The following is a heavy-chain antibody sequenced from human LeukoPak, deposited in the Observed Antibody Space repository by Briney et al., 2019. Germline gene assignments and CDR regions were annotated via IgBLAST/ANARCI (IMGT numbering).Heavy chain of an antibody. CDR3: ARDGYSSSDY. CDR2: ISSSSNTI. V-gene: IGHV3-48*01. Sequence: GGSLRLSCAASGFTFSTSGMNWVRQAPGKGLEWVSYISSSSNTIYYADSVKGRFTISRDNAKNSLYLQMNSLRAEDTAVYSCARDGYSSSDYWGEGTLVTASS. D-gene: IGHD6-19*01. J-gene: IGHJ4*02. CDR1: GFTFSTSG.